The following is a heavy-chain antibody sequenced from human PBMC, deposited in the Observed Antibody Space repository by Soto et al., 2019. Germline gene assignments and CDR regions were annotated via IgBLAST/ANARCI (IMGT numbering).Heavy chain of an antibody. CDR3: AKVETAMVTFGMDV. Sequence: GGTLRLSSEASGVTFRNYAMNWVRQAPGKGMEWVAAVSGSGGSTYYADSVKGRFTISRDNSKNPLYLQMNTLRAEDTAVYYCAKVETAMVTFGMDVWGQGTTVTVSS. D-gene: IGHD5-18*01. V-gene: IGHV3-23*01. J-gene: IGHJ6*02. CDR1: GVTFRNYA. CDR2: VSGSGGST.